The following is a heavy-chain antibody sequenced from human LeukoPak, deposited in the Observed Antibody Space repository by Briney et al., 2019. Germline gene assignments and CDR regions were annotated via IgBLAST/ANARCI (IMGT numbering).Heavy chain of an antibody. CDR3: ARDEQDILTGYYWDYYYYGMDV. CDR2: ISAYNGNT. D-gene: IGHD3-9*01. CDR1: GYTFTSYG. Sequence: GASVKVSCKASGYTFTSYGISWVRQAPGQGLEWMGWISAYNGNTNYAQKLQGRVTMTTDTSTSTAYMELRSLRSDDTAVYYCARDEQDILTGYYWDYYYYGMDVWGQGTTVTVSS. J-gene: IGHJ6*02. V-gene: IGHV1-18*01.